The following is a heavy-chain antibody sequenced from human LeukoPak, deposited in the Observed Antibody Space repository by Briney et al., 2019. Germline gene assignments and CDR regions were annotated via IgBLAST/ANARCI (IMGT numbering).Heavy chain of an antibody. CDR2: MNPNSGNT. Sequence: GASVKVPCKASGCPFTSYDINWVRQATGQGLEWMGWMNPNSGNTGYAQKFQGRVTITRNTSISTAYMELSSLRSEDTAVYYCARGLVVPAARAMDVWGKGTTVTVSS. CDR3: ARGLVVPAARAMDV. V-gene: IGHV1-8*03. CDR1: GCPFTSYD. D-gene: IGHD2-2*01. J-gene: IGHJ6*04.